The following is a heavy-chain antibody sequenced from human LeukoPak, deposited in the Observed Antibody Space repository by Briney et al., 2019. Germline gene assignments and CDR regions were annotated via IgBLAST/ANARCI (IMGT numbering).Heavy chain of an antibody. CDR1: GGSISSGDYY. CDR3: ARTVYYDILTGYWVGFDP. V-gene: IGHV4-30-4*01. Sequence: SETLSLTCAVSGGSISSGDYYWSWIRQPPGKGLEWVGYIYYSGSSYYNPSLKSRVTTSVDTSKNQFSLKLSSVTAADTAVYYCARTVYYDILTGYWVGFDPWGQGTLVTVSS. D-gene: IGHD3-9*01. CDR2: IYYSGSS. J-gene: IGHJ5*02.